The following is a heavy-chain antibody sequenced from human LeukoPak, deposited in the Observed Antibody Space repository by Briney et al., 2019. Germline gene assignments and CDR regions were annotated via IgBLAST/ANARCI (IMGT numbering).Heavy chain of an antibody. CDR3: AKDDDWGRYKH. J-gene: IGHJ1*01. CDR2: ISPSGGIT. CDR1: GFAFSSYA. D-gene: IGHD3-16*01. V-gene: IGHV3-23*01. Sequence: GGSLRLSCAASGFAFSSYAMSWVRQAPGKGLEWVSGISPSGGITYYTDSVKGRFTISRDNSKNTVSLQMNSLRGEDTAVYYCAKDDDWGRYKHWGQGTLVTVSS.